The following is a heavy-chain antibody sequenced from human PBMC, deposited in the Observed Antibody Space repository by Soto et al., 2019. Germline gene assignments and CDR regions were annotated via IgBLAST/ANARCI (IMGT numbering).Heavy chain of an antibody. CDR1: GFTFSSYS. CDR3: ARRAGQLVLDAFDI. D-gene: IGHD6-6*01. Sequence: EVQLVESGGGLVKPGGSLRLSCAASGFTFSSYSMNWVRQAPGKGLEWVSSISSSSSYIYYADSVKGRFTISRDNAKNSLYLQMKSLRAEDTAVYYCARRAGQLVLDAFDIWGQGTMVTVSS. CDR2: ISSSSSYI. V-gene: IGHV3-21*01. J-gene: IGHJ3*02.